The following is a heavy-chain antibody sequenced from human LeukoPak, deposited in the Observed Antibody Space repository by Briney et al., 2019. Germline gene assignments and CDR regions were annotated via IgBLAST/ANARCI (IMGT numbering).Heavy chain of an antibody. Sequence: GGSLRLSCAASGFTVNSNYMSWVRQAPGKGLEWVSTISGSGDTTYYADSVKGRFTISRDNLKNTLYVQMNSLRVEDTAVYYCAKGHSAHGTGFDYWGQGTLVIVSS. V-gene: IGHV3-23*01. CDR3: AKGHSAHGTGFDY. CDR2: ISGSGDTT. CDR1: GFTVNSNY. J-gene: IGHJ4*02. D-gene: IGHD1-1*01.